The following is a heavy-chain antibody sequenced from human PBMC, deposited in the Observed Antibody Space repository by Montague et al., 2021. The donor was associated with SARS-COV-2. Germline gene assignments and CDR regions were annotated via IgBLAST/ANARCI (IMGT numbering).Heavy chain of an antibody. V-gene: IGHV3-23*05. D-gene: IGHD4-23*01. CDR2: IVNNGRKS. J-gene: IGHJ4*01. CDR3: AKETAAIGNPLFDS. CDR1: GFTFSSYA. Sequence: SLRLSWAASGFTFSSYAMSWVRQAPGKGLEWVSGIVNNGRKSFYADSVRGRFVISRDNSDKMVYLQLNSLRAEDTAIYYCAKETAAIGNPLFDSWG.